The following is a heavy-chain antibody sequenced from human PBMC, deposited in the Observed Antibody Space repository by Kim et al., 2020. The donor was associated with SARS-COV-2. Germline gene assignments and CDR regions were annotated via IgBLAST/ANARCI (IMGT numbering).Heavy chain of an antibody. CDR3: ARVGDIVATTLWGFDY. J-gene: IGHJ4*02. D-gene: IGHD5-12*01. Sequence: IKSRVTISVDTSKSQFTLKLSSVTAADTAVYYCARVGDIVATTLWGFDYWGQGTLVTVSS. V-gene: IGHV4-30-2*04.